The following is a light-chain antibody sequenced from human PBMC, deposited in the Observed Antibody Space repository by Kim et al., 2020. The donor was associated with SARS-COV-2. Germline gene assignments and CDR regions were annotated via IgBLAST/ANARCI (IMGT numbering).Light chain of an antibody. J-gene: IGLJ3*02. V-gene: IGLV2-11*03. CDR1: SSDVGGYSY. CDR2: AVT. Sequence: GQSVTISCTGTSSDVGGYSYVSWYQQHPGKAPRLMIYAVTKRPSGVPDRFSGSKSGNTASLSISGLQAEDEADYYCCSYAGSYTWVFGGGTQLTVL. CDR3: CSYAGSYTWV.